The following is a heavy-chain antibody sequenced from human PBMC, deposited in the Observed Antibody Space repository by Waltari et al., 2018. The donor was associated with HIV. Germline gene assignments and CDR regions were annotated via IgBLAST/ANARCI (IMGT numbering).Heavy chain of an antibody. J-gene: IGHJ3*01. Sequence: QAQLVQSGAEVKKPGASVKVSCKASGYTFTSHDINWVRHATGQGLEWMGWMNPNSGNTGYAQMFQGRVTMTRNTSINTAYMELSSLKSEDTAVYYCARLLRGFSYGGAFDLWGQGTVVIVSS. V-gene: IGHV1-8*01. CDR3: ARLLRGFSYGGAFDL. CDR2: MNPNSGNT. CDR1: GYTFTSHD. D-gene: IGHD5-18*01.